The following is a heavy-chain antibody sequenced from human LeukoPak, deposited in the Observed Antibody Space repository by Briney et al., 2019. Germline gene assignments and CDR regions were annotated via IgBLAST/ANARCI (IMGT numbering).Heavy chain of an antibody. J-gene: IGHJ6*03. CDR1: GYTFIRYS. V-gene: IGHV1-18*01. D-gene: IGHD2-2*01. Sequence: ASVKVSCKTSGYTFIRYSIGWVRQAPGQGLEWMGWISAYNGNTNYAQKLQGRVTMTTDTSTSTAYMELRSLRSDDTAVYYCARVGYCSSTSCYVGGFYYYYMDVWGKGTTVTISS. CDR3: ARVGYCSSTSCYVGGFYYYYMDV. CDR2: ISAYNGNT.